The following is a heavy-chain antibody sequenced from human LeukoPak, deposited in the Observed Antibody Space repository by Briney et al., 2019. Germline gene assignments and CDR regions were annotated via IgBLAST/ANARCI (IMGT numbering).Heavy chain of an antibody. CDR2: IRYDGSNK. J-gene: IGHJ6*03. D-gene: IGHD3-3*01. Sequence: GGSLRLSCAASGFTFSSYSMNWVRQAPGKGLEWVAFIRYDGSNKYYADSVKGRFTISRDNSKNTLYLQMNSLRAEDTAVYYCAKLPRLYDHYYYYMDVWGKGTTVTISS. V-gene: IGHV3-30*02. CDR1: GFTFSSYS. CDR3: AKLPRLYDHYYYYMDV.